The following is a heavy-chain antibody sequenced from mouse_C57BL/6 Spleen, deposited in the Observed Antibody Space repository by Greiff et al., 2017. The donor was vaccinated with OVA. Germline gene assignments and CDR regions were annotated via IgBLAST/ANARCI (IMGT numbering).Heavy chain of an antibody. J-gene: IGHJ2*01. D-gene: IGHD2-3*01. CDR3: ASSDDYFDY. CDR1: GYTFTSYW. V-gene: IGHV1-52*01. CDR2: IDPSDSGT. Sequence: VQLQQSGPELVRPGSSVKLSCKASGYTFTSYWMHWVKQRPIQGLEWIGNIDPSDSGTHYNQKFKDKATLTVDKYSSTAYMPLSSLASEDSAVYYCASSDDYFDYWGQGTTLTVSS.